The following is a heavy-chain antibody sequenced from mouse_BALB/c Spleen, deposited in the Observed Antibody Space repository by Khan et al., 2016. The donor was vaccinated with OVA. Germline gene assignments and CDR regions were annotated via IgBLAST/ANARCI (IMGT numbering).Heavy chain of an antibody. CDR1: GYIFTSYW. D-gene: IGHD3-2*02. CDR3: AREEALYYFDY. J-gene: IGHJ2*01. CDR2: IYPGTNNT. Sequence: QVQLKQSGPELVRPAPSVKLSCKTSGYIFTSYWIHWVKQRSGQGLQWIARIYPGTNNTYYNEKLKDKATLTADKSSSTAYMQLSSLKSEDSAVYFCAREEALYYFDYWGQGTTLTVSS. V-gene: IGHV1-76*01.